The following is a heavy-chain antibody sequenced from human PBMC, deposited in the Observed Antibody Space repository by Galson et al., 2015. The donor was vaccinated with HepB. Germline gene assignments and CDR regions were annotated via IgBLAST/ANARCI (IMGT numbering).Heavy chain of an antibody. Sequence: SLRLSCAASGFTFTNAWMNWVRQAPGKGLERVGRIKSRTDGGTADYAAPVKGRFTISRDDSKSTLSLQMNSLKTEDTAVYYCAADPPGGSQLFDYWGQGALVTVSS. V-gene: IGHV3-15*07. CDR3: AADPPGGSQLFDY. J-gene: IGHJ4*02. CDR1: GFTFTNAW. D-gene: IGHD1-26*01. CDR2: IKSRTDGGTA.